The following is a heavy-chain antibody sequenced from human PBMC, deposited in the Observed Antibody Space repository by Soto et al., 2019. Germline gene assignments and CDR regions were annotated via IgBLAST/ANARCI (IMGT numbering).Heavy chain of an antibody. CDR1: GFTFSSYG. J-gene: IGHJ6*03. CDR2: ISYDGSNK. CDR3: AKRAVAATDYYYMDV. D-gene: IGHD2-15*01. V-gene: IGHV3-30*18. Sequence: GGSLRLSCAASGFTFSSYGMHWVRQAPGKGLEWVAVISYDGSNKYYADSVKGRFTISRDNSKNTLYLQMNSLRAEDTAVYYCAKRAVAATDYYYMDVWGKGTTVTVSS.